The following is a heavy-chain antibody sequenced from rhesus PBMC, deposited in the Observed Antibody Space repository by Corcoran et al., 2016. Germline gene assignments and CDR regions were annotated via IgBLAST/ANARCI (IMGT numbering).Heavy chain of an antibody. J-gene: IGHJ2*01. CDR3: ARAPMLARNWYFDL. D-gene: IGHD1-1*01. V-gene: IGHV4S10*01. CDR2: IYGSSTSP. Sequence: QVQLQESGPGVVKPSETLSLTCAVSGGSISDSYRWSWIRQPPGKGLEWIGYIYGSSTSPNHNPSLKSRVTISKDTSKNQFSLKLNSVTAADTAVYYCARAPMLARNWYFDLWGPGTPITISS. CDR1: GGSISDSYR.